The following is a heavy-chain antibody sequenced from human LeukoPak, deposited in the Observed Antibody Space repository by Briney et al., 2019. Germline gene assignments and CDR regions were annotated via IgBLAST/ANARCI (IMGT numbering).Heavy chain of an antibody. Sequence: GGSLRLSCAASGFTFSSYSMNWVRQAPGKGLEWVSSISSSSYIYYADSVKGRFTISRDNAKNSLYLQMNSLRAEDTAVYYCARAPRAATNFDYWGQGTLVTVSS. V-gene: IGHV3-21*01. CDR3: ARAPRAATNFDY. D-gene: IGHD2-15*01. CDR2: ISSSSYI. J-gene: IGHJ4*02. CDR1: GFTFSSYS.